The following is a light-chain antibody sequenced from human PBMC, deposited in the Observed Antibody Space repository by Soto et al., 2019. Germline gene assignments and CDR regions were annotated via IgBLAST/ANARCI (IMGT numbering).Light chain of an antibody. CDR1: QSISSY. J-gene: IGKJ1*01. V-gene: IGKV1-5*01. Sequence: DIQMTQSPSSPSASVGDRVTITCRASQSISSYLNWYQQKPGKAPKLLIYDASSLESGVPSRFSGSGSGTEFTLTISSLQPDDFATYYCQQYENYWTFGQGTMVDI. CDR2: DAS. CDR3: QQYENYWT.